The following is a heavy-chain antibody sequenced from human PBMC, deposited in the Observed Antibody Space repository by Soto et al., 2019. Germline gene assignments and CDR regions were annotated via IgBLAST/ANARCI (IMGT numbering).Heavy chain of an antibody. D-gene: IGHD3-10*01. V-gene: IGHV3-23*01. CDR1: GFTFSAYA. J-gene: IGHJ4*02. CDR3: AKFHGSGTYYNFPDY. Sequence: EVQLLESGGGLVQPGGSLRLSCAASGFTFSAYAMSWVRQAPGKGLERVSVISGSGDATFYADSVKGRFTISRDNSKNTLYLQMNSLRAEDTAVYYCAKFHGSGTYYNFPDYWGQGTLVTVSS. CDR2: ISGSGDAT.